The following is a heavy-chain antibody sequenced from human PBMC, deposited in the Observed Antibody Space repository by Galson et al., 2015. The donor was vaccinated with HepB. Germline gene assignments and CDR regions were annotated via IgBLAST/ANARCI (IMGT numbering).Heavy chain of an antibody. CDR1: GYTFISYG. CDR2: ISTDNGNT. J-gene: IGHJ6*02. Sequence: SVKVSCKASGYTFISYGISWVRQAPGQGLEWMGWISTDNGNTNYAQKLQGRVTMTTDTSTSTAYMELRSLRSGDTAVYYCARITTVTTLNYYYGMDVWGQGTTVTVSS. V-gene: IGHV1-18*04. CDR3: ARITTVTTLNYYYGMDV. D-gene: IGHD4-17*01.